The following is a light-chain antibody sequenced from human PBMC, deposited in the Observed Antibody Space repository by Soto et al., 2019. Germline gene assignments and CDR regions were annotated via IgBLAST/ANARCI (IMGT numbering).Light chain of an antibody. V-gene: IGKV3-20*01. CDR1: QSVSNRY. Sequence: VLTQSPGTLSLSPGERATLSCRASQSVSNRYLAWYQQKPGQAPRLLIYGASSRATGIPERFSGSGSGTDFTLTINRLEPEDFGVYYCQQYGSSPQTFGQGTKVDIK. CDR2: GAS. CDR3: QQYGSSPQT. J-gene: IGKJ1*01.